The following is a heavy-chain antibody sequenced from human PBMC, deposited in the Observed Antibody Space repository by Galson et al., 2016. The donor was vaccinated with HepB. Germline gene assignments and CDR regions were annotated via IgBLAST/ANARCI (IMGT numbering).Heavy chain of an antibody. CDR2: IYYSGRT. D-gene: IGHD6-19*01. J-gene: IGHJ6*02. Sequence: LSLTCTVSGASISGYYLSWIRQPPGKGLEWIGYIYYSGRTNYNPSLKSRVTISVDTSKNQFSLKLSSVTAVDTAVYYCARDDSGGWYGFHYGMDVWGQGTTVTGSS. CDR3: ARDDSGGWYGFHYGMDV. V-gene: IGHV4-59*01. CDR1: GASISGYY.